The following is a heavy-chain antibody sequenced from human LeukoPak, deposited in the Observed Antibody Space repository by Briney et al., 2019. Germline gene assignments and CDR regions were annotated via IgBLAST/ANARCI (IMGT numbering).Heavy chain of an antibody. CDR3: VRGGGITYRSWYYFDY. Sequence: PGGSLRLSCAASGFTFSSYAMQWVRQAPGKGLEWVAVISFDGSDTYYAASLKGRFIISRDNSKKTLYLQMNSLRAEDTAAYYCVRGGGITYRSWYYFDYWGQGTLVTVSS. J-gene: IGHJ4*02. CDR1: GFTFSSYA. CDR2: ISFDGSDT. V-gene: IGHV3-30*04. D-gene: IGHD6-13*01.